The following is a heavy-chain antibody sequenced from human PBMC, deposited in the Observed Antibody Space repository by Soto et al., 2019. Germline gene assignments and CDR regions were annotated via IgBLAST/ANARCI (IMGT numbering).Heavy chain of an antibody. CDR1: GFTLKNYA. J-gene: IGHJ4*02. CDR2: ISGSGGST. V-gene: IGHV3-23*01. CDR3: AKWYCSGGSCYPTFDS. Sequence: GGSLRLSCAGSGFTLKNYAMSWVRQAPGKGLEWVSGISGSGGSTYYTDSVKGRFTMSRDNSKNTLYLQMNSLRAEDTAVYYCAKWYCSGGSCYPTFDSWGQGTLVTVSS. D-gene: IGHD2-15*01.